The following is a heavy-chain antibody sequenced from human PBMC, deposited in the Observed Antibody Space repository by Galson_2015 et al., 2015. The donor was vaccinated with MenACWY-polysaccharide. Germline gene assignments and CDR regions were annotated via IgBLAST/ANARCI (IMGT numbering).Heavy chain of an antibody. CDR3: VKSGLGDLGTTMVRGVDY. CDR1: GFTFSSYS. CDR2: ISSSGIYT. J-gene: IGHJ4*02. Sequence: SLRLSCAASGFTFSSYSMNWVRQDPGKGLKWVSGISSSGIYTYYADSVKGRFTISRDNSRNTLYLQMHSLRVEDTAVYYCVKSGLGDLGTTMVRGVDYWGRGTLATVSS. D-gene: IGHD3-10*01. V-gene: IGHV3-23*01.